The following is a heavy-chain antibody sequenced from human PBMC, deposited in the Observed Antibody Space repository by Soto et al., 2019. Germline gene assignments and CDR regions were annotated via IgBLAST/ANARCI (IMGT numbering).Heavy chain of an antibody. Sequence: QVQLVQSGAEVKKPGASVKVSCKASGYTFTSYDINWVRQATGQGLEWMGWMNPNSGNRGYAQKFQGRVTMTRNTSIIKAYMELSSLRSEDTAVYYCARGPALRITIFGLVIKPPYWFDPWGQGTLVTVST. CDR1: GYTFTSYD. D-gene: IGHD3-3*01. CDR2: MNPNSGNR. CDR3: ARGPALRITIFGLVIKPPYWFDP. V-gene: IGHV1-8*01. J-gene: IGHJ5*02.